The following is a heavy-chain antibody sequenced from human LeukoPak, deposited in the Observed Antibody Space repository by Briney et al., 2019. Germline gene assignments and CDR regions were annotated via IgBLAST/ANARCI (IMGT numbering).Heavy chain of an antibody. D-gene: IGHD3-22*01. Sequence: PGGSLRLSCAASGFTFSSYSMNWVRQAPGKGLEWVSSISSSSSYIYYADSVKGRFTISRDNAKNSLYLQMNSLRAEDTAVYYCARDGTYYYDSSGPLSDYYYGMDVWGQGTPVTVSS. CDR3: ARDGTYYYDSSGPLSDYYYGMDV. CDR1: GFTFSSYS. V-gene: IGHV3-21*01. J-gene: IGHJ6*02. CDR2: ISSSSSYI.